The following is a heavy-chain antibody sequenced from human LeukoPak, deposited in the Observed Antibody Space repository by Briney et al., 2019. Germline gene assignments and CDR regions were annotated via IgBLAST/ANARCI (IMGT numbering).Heavy chain of an antibody. CDR3: ARDAIFGVVIYFDY. CDR1: GGSISSYY. J-gene: IGHJ4*02. V-gene: IGHV4-4*07. D-gene: IGHD3-3*01. Sequence: SSETLSLTCTVSGGSISSYYWSWIRQPAGKGLEWIGRIYTSGSTNYNPSLKSRVTMSVDTSKNQFSLKLSSVTAADTAVYYCARDAIFGVVIYFDYWGQGTLVTVSS. CDR2: IYTSGST.